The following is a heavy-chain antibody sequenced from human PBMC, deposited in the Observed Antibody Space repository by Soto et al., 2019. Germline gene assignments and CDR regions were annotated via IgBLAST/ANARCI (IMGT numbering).Heavy chain of an antibody. CDR2: ISGSGGST. CDR3: AKLLRPTVTTPRFDY. V-gene: IGHV3-23*01. D-gene: IGHD4-4*01. CDR1: GFTFSSYA. Sequence: SLRLSCAASGFTFSSYAMSWVRQAPGKGLEWVSAISGSGGSTYYADSVKGRFTISRDNSKNTLYLQMNSLRAEDTAVYYCAKLLRPTVTTPRFDYWGQGTLVTVSS. J-gene: IGHJ4*02.